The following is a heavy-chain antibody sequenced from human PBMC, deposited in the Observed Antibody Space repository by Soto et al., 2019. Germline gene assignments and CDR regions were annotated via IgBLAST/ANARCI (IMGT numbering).Heavy chain of an antibody. Sequence: QIQLVQSGAEVKRPGASVKVSCKVSGDTLNGYAIHWVRQAPAKGLDWMGGFDSDNGRTVYIQQFQGRVTITEDTSTDTAYMELSSLTSEDRAVYYWAAEASSGWYFFDYWGQGTLGTVSS. CDR2: FDSDNGRT. V-gene: IGHV1-24*01. CDR3: AAEASSGWYFFDY. J-gene: IGHJ4*02. D-gene: IGHD6-19*01. CDR1: GDTLNGYA.